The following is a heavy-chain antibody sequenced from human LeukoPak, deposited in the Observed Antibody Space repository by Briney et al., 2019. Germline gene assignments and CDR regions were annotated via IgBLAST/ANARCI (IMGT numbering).Heavy chain of an antibody. CDR2: ISWNSGSI. CDR1: GFTFDDYA. D-gene: IGHD6-13*01. CDR3: ARIAAAFDY. V-gene: IGHV3-9*01. Sequence: GRSLRLSCAASGFTFDDYAMHWVRQAPGKGLEWVSGISWNSGSIGYADSVKGRFTISRDNAKNSLYLQMNSLRAEDTALYYCARIAAAFDYWGQGTLVTVSS. J-gene: IGHJ4*02.